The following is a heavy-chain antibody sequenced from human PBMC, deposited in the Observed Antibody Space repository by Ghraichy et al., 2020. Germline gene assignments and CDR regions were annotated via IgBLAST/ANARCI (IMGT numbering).Heavy chain of an antibody. CDR3: AKESPSMNYYDDSGYYFFDAFDS. D-gene: IGHD3-22*01. V-gene: IGHV3-23*01. CDR1: GFTSSSYG. Sequence: GESLNISCAASGFTSSSYGMSWVRQAPWKGLEWVSGISGSAGKVYYAGSVKGRFTISRDNSKNTVYLQMNSLRAEDTAVYFCAKESPSMNYYDDSGYYFFDAFDSWGQGIMVSVS. J-gene: IGHJ3*02. CDR2: ISGSAGKV.